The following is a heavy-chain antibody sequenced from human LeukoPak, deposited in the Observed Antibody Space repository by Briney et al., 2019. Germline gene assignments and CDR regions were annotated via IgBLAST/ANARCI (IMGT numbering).Heavy chain of an antibody. D-gene: IGHD3-22*01. CDR3: ATVNYYDSSGYYYAYFDY. J-gene: IGHJ4*02. Sequence: ASVTVSCTVSGYTLTELSMHWVRQAPGKGLEWMGGFDPEDGETIYAQKFQGRVTMTEDTSTDTAYMELSSLRSEDTAVYYCATVNYYDSSGYYYAYFDYWGQGTLVTVSS. V-gene: IGHV1-24*01. CDR2: FDPEDGET. CDR1: GYTLTELS.